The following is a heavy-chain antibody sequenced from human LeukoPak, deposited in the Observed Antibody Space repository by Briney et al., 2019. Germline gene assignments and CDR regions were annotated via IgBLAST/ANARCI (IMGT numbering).Heavy chain of an antibody. J-gene: IGHJ4*02. V-gene: IGHV3-33*01. CDR2: IWYDGSNK. D-gene: IGHD2-21*01. CDR1: GFTFSSYG. Sequence: PGGSLRLSCAASGFTFSSYGMHWVRQAPGKGLEWVAVIWYDGSNKYYADSVKGRFTISRDNSKNTLYLQMNSLRAEDTAVYYCARDGTPRLWWSYYFDYWGQGTLVTVSS. CDR3: ARDGTPRLWWSYYFDY.